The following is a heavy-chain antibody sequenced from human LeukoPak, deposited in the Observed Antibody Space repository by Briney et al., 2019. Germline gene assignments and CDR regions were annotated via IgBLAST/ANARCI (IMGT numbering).Heavy chain of an antibody. Sequence: PGGSLRLSCAASGFTFSNCGMHWVRQAPGKGLEWVAVIWYDGSQKHYADSVKGRFTISRDNSKNALYLQMDSLRAEDTAVYYCASGSGYNFGNFDYWGQGTLVTVSS. CDR2: IWYDGSQK. J-gene: IGHJ4*02. V-gene: IGHV3-33*01. CDR1: GFTFSNCG. CDR3: ASGSGYNFGNFDY. D-gene: IGHD5-18*01.